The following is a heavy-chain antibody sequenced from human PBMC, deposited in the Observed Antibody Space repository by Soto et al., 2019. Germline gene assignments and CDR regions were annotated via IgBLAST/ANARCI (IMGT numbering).Heavy chain of an antibody. CDR2: IIPILGIA. J-gene: IGHJ6*02. D-gene: IGHD6-13*01. V-gene: IGHV1-69*02. CDR3: ARLLVLDYYYGMDV. CDR1: VGTFSSYT. Sequence: QVQLVQSGAEVKKPGSSVKVSCKASVGTFSSYTMSWVRQAPGQGLEWMGRIIPILGIANYAQKFQGRVTITADKSTSTAYMELSSLRSEDTAVYYCARLLVLDYYYGMDVWGQGTTVTVSS.